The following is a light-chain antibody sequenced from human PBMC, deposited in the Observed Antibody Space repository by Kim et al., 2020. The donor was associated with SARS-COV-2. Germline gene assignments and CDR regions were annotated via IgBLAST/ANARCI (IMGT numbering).Light chain of an antibody. V-gene: IGKV3-11*01. CDR3: QQRGNWPLT. CDR1: QSVSSY. J-gene: IGKJ4*01. Sequence: IVLTQSPATLSLSPGERATLSCRASQSVSSYLAWYQQKPGQAPRLLIYDASNRATGIPARFSGSGSGTDFTLTIGSLEPEGFAVYYCQQRGNWPLTFGGGTKVDIK. CDR2: DAS.